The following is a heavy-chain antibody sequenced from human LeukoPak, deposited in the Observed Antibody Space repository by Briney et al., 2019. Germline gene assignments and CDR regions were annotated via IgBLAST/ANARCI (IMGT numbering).Heavy chain of an antibody. V-gene: IGHV3-21*04. J-gene: IGHJ6*02. CDR3: ASYFEAYCGGDCYAHYYYYGMDV. D-gene: IGHD2-21*02. CDR1: GFTFSSYS. CDR2: ISSSSSYI. Sequence: GGSLRLSCAASGFTFSSYSMNWVRQAPGKGLEWVASISSSSSYIYYADSVKGRFTISRDNSKNTLYLQMNSLRAEDTAVYYCASYFEAYCGGDCYAHYYYYGMDVWGQGTTVTVSS.